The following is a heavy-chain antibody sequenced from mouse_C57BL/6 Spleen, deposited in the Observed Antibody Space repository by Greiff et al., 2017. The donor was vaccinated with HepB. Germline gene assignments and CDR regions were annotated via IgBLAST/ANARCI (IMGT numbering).Heavy chain of an antibody. Sequence: QVQLQQPGAELVRPGSSVKLSCKASGYTFTSYWMHWVKQRPIQGLEWIGNIDPSDSDTHYNQKFKDKATLTVDKSSSTAYMQLSSLTSEDSAVYYYAQGKTSNYYALDYWGTGTSVTVSS. CDR1: GYTFTSYW. CDR3: AQGKTSNYYALDY. J-gene: IGHJ4*01. CDR2: IDPSDSDT. V-gene: IGHV1-52*01.